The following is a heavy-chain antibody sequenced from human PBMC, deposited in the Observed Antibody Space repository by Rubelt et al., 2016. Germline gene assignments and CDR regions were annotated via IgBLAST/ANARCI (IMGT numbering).Heavy chain of an antibody. CDR1: GFTFSSFG. Sequence: CAASGFTFSSFGMNWVRQAPGKGLEWVSAISGSGGSTYYADSVKGRFTISRDNSKNTLYLQMNSLRAEDTAVYYCAKRDVLRFLEWFPMDVWGQGTTVTVSS. J-gene: IGHJ6*02. V-gene: IGHV3-23*01. CDR3: AKRDVLRFLEWFPMDV. D-gene: IGHD3-3*01. CDR2: ISGSGGST.